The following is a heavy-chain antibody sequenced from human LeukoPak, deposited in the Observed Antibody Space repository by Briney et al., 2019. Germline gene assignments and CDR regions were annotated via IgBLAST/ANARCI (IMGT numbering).Heavy chain of an antibody. CDR1: GYTFTSYY. J-gene: IGHJ4*02. V-gene: IGHV1-46*01. Sequence: GASVKVSCKASGYTFTSYYMHWVRQAPGQGLEWMGIINPSGGSTSYAQKFQGRVTMTRDTSTSTVYMELSSLRSEDTAVYYCWGSGSYPPFDYWGQGTLVTVSS. D-gene: IGHD3-10*01. CDR3: WGSGSYPPFDY. CDR2: INPSGGST.